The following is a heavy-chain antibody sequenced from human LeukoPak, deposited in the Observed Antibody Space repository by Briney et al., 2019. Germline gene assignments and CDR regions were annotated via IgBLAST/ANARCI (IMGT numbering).Heavy chain of an antibody. J-gene: IGHJ4*02. V-gene: IGHV4-39*01. CDR2: IYSSGST. D-gene: IGHD1-26*01. Sequence: PSETLSLTCAVSGASISGSGYYWGWIRQPPGKGLEWIGNIYSSGSTYYNASLQSRVTISIDTSKNQFSLRLSSVTAADTAMYYCVKSGGYGLIDYWGQGTRVTVSS. CDR3: VKSGGYGLIDY. CDR1: GASISGSGYY.